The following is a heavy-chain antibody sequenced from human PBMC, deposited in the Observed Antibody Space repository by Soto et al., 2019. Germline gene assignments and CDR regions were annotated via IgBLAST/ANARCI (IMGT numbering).Heavy chain of an antibody. V-gene: IGHV3-23*01. CDR3: AKHLNSSSWWWEFGYFDY. J-gene: IGHJ4*02. Sequence: GGSLRLSCAASGFTFSSYAMSWVRQAPGKGLEWVSAISGSGGSTYYADSVKGRFTISRDNSKNTLYLQMNSLRAEDTAVYYCAKHLNSSSWWWEFGYFDYWGQGTLVTVSS. D-gene: IGHD6-13*01. CDR1: GFTFSSYA. CDR2: ISGSGGST.